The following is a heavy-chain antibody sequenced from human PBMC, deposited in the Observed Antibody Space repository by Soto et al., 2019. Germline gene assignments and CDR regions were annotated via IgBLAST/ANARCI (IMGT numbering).Heavy chain of an antibody. D-gene: IGHD6-19*01. CDR1: GGIFNSFA. CDR3: ARDRSWYSSGCSGYFDY. V-gene: IGHV1-3*01. Sequence: ASVKVSCKASGGIFNSFAINWVRQAPKQGLEWMGWINAGNGNTKYSQKFQGRVTITRDTSASTAYMELSSLRSEDTAVYYCARDRSWYSSGCSGYFDYWGQGTLVTVSS. CDR2: INAGNGNT. J-gene: IGHJ4*02.